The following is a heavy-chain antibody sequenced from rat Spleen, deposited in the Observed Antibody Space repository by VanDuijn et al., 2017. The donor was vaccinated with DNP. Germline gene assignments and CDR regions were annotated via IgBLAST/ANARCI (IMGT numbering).Heavy chain of an antibody. D-gene: IGHD1-2*01. CDR2: IQSGGTT. CDR3: ARSRIAYYTNYNYAMDA. CDR1: GFSLTSYH. Sequence: QVQLKESGPGLVQPSQTLSLTCTVSGFSLTSYHVHWVRLPPGKGLAWMGRIQSGGTTDYNSALKSRLSISRDTSKSQVFLKVNSVQTEDTAMYFCARSRIAYYTNYNYAMDAWGQGTSVTVSS. V-gene: IGHV2-27*01. J-gene: IGHJ4*01.